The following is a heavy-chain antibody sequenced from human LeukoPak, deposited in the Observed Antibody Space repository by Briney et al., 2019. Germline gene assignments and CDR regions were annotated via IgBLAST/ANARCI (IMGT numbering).Heavy chain of an antibody. CDR1: GFSVSNAY. CDR3: ARDYGEGGYYFDY. CDR2: IYSGGNT. V-gene: IGHV3-66*01. D-gene: IGHD4-17*01. J-gene: IGHJ4*02. Sequence: PAGYLRLSCAASGFSVSNAYMSWVRQAPGHGLEWVSIIYSGGNTYYAESVKGRFTISRANAKNTLYLQMNSLRAEDTAVYYCARDYGEGGYYFDYWGQGTLVTVSS.